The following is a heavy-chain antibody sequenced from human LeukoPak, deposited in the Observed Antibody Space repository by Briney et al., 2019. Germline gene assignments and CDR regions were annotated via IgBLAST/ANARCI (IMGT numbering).Heavy chain of an antibody. V-gene: IGHV4-59*12. Sequence: SETLSLTCTVSGGSISSYYWSWIRQPPGKGLEWIGYIYYSGSTNYNPSLKSRVPISVDTSKNQFSLKLSSVTAADTAVYYCASLGYCSGGSCYRRVYYYYMDVWGKGTTVTVSS. CDR1: GGSISSYY. CDR2: IYYSGST. J-gene: IGHJ6*03. D-gene: IGHD2-15*01. CDR3: ASLGYCSGGSCYRRVYYYYMDV.